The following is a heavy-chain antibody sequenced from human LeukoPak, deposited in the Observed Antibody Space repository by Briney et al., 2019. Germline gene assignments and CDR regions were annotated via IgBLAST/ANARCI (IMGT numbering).Heavy chain of an antibody. J-gene: IGHJ6*03. V-gene: IGHV1-8*02. CDR2: MNPNSGNT. Sequence: ASVKVSCKASGGTFSSYAISWVRQAPGQGLEWMGWMNPNSGNTGYAQKFQGRVTMTRNTSISTAYMELSSLRSEDTAVYYCARGTENYSSGWYGSPQDYYMDVWGKGTTVTVSS. CDR1: GGTFSSYA. D-gene: IGHD6-19*01. CDR3: ARGTENYSSGWYGSPQDYYMDV.